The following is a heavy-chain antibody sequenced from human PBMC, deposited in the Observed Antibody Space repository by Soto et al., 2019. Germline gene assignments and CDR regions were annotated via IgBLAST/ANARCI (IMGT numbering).Heavy chain of an antibody. J-gene: IGHJ6*02. CDR3: ARARCISTSCVGSVGMDV. Sequence: QVQLVQSGAEVKKPGSSVKVSCKASGGTFSSYAISWVRQAPGQGLEWMGGIIPIFGTANYAQKFQGRVTITADESTSTAYRELSSLRSEDTAVYYCARARCISTSCVGSVGMDVWGQGTTVTVSS. CDR2: IIPIFGTA. V-gene: IGHV1-69*12. D-gene: IGHD2-2*01. CDR1: GGTFSSYA.